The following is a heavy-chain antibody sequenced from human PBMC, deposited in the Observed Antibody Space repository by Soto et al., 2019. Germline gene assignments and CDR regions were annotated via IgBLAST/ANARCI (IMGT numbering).Heavy chain of an antibody. CDR2: INQDGSEK. CDR1: GFTFSTYW. J-gene: IGHJ4*02. V-gene: IGHV3-7*01. CDR3: SRSLNS. Sequence: EVQLMESGGGLVQPGGSLRLSCAASGFTFSTYWMDWVRQTPGKGLEWVANINQDGSEKNYVDSVKGRFTISRDNAGNSLYLQMSSLTAEVSALYYCSRSLNSWGQGTLVTVSS.